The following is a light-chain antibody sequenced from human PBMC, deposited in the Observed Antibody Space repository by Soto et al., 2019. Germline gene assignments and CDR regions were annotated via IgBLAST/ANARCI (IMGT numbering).Light chain of an antibody. CDR2: TAS. V-gene: IGKV1-9*01. J-gene: IGKJ5*01. CDR3: QQLNSYPLT. Sequence: IQCTQSPSSLSASVGDRVTITCRASLGIGRYLAWYQKKTGKDPKMMIYTASTLQSGVPSRFSCIVSGTDFNLTIRRLQTEDCATYECQQLNSYPLTFCPGTRLEIK. CDR1: LGIGRY.